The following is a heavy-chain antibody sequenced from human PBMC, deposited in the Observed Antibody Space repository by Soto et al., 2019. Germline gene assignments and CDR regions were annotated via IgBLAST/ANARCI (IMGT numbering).Heavy chain of an antibody. J-gene: IGHJ6*02. V-gene: IGHV4-30-2*01. CDR3: ARAHYGDYGYGMDV. Sequence: QLQLQESGSGLVKPSQTLSLTCAVSGGSISSGGYSWSWIRQPPRKGLEWIGYIYESGSTYYNPSLQSRVTISVDRSKNQFSLKLSSVTAADTAVYYCARAHYGDYGYGMDVWGQGTTVTVSS. CDR2: IYESGST. D-gene: IGHD4-17*01. CDR1: GGSISSGGYS.